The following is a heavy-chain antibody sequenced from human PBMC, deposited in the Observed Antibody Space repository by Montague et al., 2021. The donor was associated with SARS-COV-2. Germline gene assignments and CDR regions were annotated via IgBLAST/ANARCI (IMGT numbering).Heavy chain of an antibody. V-gene: IGHV4-4*07. CDR2: MHFTGKT. CDR3: ARDRFDFGAGSQGTIDF. D-gene: IGHD3-10*01. Sequence: SETLSLTCSVSGDSITTRYWAWIRQPAGKGLEWIGRMHFTGKTNYSPSFSSRVTMSADTSKNQFSLKLTSVTAADTAIYFCARDRFDFGAGSQGTIDFWGQGTLVTVSS. J-gene: IGHJ4*02. CDR1: GDSITTRY.